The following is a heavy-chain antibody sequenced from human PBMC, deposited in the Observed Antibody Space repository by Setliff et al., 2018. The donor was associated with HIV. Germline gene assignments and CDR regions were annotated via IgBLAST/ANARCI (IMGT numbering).Heavy chain of an antibody. CDR3: ARDAAAPAAIEGAFDI. CDR2: IKQDASEK. D-gene: IGHD2-2*02. V-gene: IGHV3-7*01. Sequence: GGSLRLSCAASGFTLSSYWMSWVRQAPGKGLEWVANIKQDASEKYFLDSVKGRFTISRDNTKNSLYLQLNSLRAEDTAVYYCARDAAAPAAIEGAFDIWGQGTMVTVSS. J-gene: IGHJ3*02. CDR1: GFTLSSYW.